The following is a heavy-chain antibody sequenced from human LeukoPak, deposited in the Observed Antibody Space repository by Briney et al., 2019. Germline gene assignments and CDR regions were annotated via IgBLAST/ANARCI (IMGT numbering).Heavy chain of an antibody. D-gene: IGHD6-19*01. CDR1: GFSFTSSG. CDR2: IWHDGSAE. V-gene: IGHV3-33*06. J-gene: IGHJ4*02. Sequence: GGSLRLSCVASGFSFTSSGMYWVRQAPGKGLEWVAVIWHDGSAEFYADSVKGRFSISRDNSRSMVYLQMDSLRDDDTAVYFCAKDSRGGWSGYFDYWGQGTLGTVSS. CDR3: AKDSRGGWSGYFDY.